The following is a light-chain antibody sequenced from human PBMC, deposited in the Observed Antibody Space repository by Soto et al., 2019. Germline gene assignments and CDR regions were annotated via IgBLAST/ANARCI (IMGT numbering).Light chain of an antibody. CDR2: AAS. Sequence: EIVLTQSPATLSVSPGERATLSCRASQSVSSNLAWYQHKPGQAPRLLIYAASTRATGIPARFSGSGSGTVFTLTISSLQFEDFAVYYCHQYHHWPPSFTFGPGTKVDIK. CDR3: HQYHHWPPSFT. J-gene: IGKJ3*01. V-gene: IGKV3-15*01. CDR1: QSVSSN.